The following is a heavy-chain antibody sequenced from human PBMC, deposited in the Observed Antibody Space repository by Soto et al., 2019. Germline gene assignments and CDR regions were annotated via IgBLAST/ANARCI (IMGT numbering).Heavy chain of an antibody. D-gene: IGHD3-9*01. Sequence: EVQLLESGGGLVQPGGSLRLSCAASGFTFSSYAMSWVRQAPGKGLEWVSAISGSGGSTYYADSVKGRFTISRDNSKNTLYLQMNSLRAEDTAVYYCAKDNELRYFDWLPNWFDPWGQGTLVTVSS. CDR2: ISGSGGST. CDR3: AKDNELRYFDWLPNWFDP. J-gene: IGHJ5*02. CDR1: GFTFSSYA. V-gene: IGHV3-23*01.